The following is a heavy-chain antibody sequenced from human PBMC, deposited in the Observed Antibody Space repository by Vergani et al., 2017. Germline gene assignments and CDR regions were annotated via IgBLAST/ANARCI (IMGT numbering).Heavy chain of an antibody. CDR2: IYYSGSN. V-gene: IGHV4-39*01. CDR1: GASIRSSNYY. Sequence: QLQLQESGPGLVKPSATLSLTCSVSGASIRSSNYYWGWIRQPPGKGLEWIASIYYSGSNYYNPSLKSRVTIYVDTSKNQFSLKLSSVTAADTAVYFCARHSTVEWLVKLGWIDPWGQGILVTVSS. CDR3: ARHSTVEWLVKLGWIDP. J-gene: IGHJ5*02. D-gene: IGHD6-19*01.